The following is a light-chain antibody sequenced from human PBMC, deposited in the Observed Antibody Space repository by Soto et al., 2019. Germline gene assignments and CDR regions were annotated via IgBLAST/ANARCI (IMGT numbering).Light chain of an antibody. J-gene: IGKJ2*01. CDR3: QHTPDFT. V-gene: IGKV1-5*01. CDR1: SSSKW. Sequence: DIPMTQSPSTLAASVGDTVTMTCRSSSKWLAWYQKKPGKAPKLLIYDVSNLERGVPPRFSGSTSGAESTLTITGLQPDDLGTYYCQHTPDFTFGQGTKVEIK. CDR2: DVS.